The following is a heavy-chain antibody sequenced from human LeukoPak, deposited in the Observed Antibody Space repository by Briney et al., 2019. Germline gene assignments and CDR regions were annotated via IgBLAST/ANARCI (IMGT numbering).Heavy chain of an antibody. D-gene: IGHD2-15*01. CDR1: DYSISSRYY. CDR2: INHGGRT. V-gene: IGHV4-38-2*02. J-gene: IGHJ4*02. Sequence: EPSETLSLTCTVSDYSISSRYYWGWIRQPPGKGLEWIGSINHGGRTYYNPSLKSRVTISIDTSKNQFSLKLSSVAAADAAVYYCAREGDCSDERCYSSPLDSWGQGTLVTVSS. CDR3: AREGDCSDERCYSSPLDS.